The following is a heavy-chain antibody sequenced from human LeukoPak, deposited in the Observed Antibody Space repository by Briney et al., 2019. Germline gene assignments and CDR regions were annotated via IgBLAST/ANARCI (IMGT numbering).Heavy chain of an antibody. Sequence: ASVKVSCKASGYTFTSYGISWVRQAPGQGLEWMGWISAYNGNTNYAQKLQGRVTMTTNTSTSTAYMELRSLRSDDTAVYYCARVRYYYDSSGHFPYYMDVWGKGTTVTVSS. CDR1: GYTFTSYG. CDR3: ARVRYYYDSSGHFPYYMDV. V-gene: IGHV1-18*01. CDR2: ISAYNGNT. D-gene: IGHD3-22*01. J-gene: IGHJ6*03.